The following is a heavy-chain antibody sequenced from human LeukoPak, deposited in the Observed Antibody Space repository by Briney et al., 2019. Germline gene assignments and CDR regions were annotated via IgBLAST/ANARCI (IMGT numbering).Heavy chain of an antibody. CDR3: ARDHSGRGPLDY. CDR1: GFTFSSYE. CDR2: ISSSGSTI. J-gene: IGHJ4*02. D-gene: IGHD3-10*01. V-gene: IGHV3-48*03. Sequence: PWGSLRLSCAASGFTFSSYEMNWVRQAPGKGLEWVSYISSSGSTIYYADSVKGRFTISRDNAKNSLYLQMNSLRAEDTAVYYCARDHSGRGPLDYWGQGTLVTVSS.